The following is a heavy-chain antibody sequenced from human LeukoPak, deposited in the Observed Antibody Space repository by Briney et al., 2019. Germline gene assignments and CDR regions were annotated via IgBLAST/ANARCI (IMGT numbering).Heavy chain of an antibody. D-gene: IGHD3-3*01. CDR3: AREGRVPYYDFWSGYYRGYYGMDV. CDR1: GGSFSGYY. J-gene: IGHJ6*02. V-gene: IGHV4-34*01. Sequence: SSETLSLTCAVYGGSFSGYYWSWIRQPPGKGLEWIGEINHSGSTNYNPSLKSRVTISVDTPKNQFSLKLSSVTAADTAVYCCAREGRVPYYDFWSGYYRGYYGMDVWGQGTTVTVSS. CDR2: INHSGST.